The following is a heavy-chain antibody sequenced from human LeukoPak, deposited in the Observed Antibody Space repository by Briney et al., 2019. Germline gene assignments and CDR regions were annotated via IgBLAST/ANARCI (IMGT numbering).Heavy chain of an antibody. J-gene: IGHJ6*03. CDR3: ARDAPHSSSPYYYYMDV. V-gene: IGHV4-59*12. CDR2: IFDTVTT. CDR1: GGSISGYY. D-gene: IGHD6-13*01. Sequence: PSDPLSLTCTVSGGSISGYYWSWIRQPPGKGLEWVGYIFDTVTTDYNPSLKSRVTISLDTSKNQFFLRLRSETAADTAVYYCARDAPHSSSPYYYYMDVWGKGTTVTVSS.